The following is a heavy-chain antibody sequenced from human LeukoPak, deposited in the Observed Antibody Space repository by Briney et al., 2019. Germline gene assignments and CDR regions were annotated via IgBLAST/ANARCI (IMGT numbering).Heavy chain of an antibody. CDR1: GGSISSSSYY. Sequence: SETLSLTCTVSGGSISSSSYYWGWIRQPPGKGLEWIGSIYYSGNTYYNPSLKSRVTISGDTSKNQFSLKLSSVTAADTAVYYCARGRTTATPWGQGTLVTVSS. J-gene: IGHJ5*02. CDR3: ARGRTTATP. CDR2: IYYSGNT. V-gene: IGHV4-39*07. D-gene: IGHD4-11*01.